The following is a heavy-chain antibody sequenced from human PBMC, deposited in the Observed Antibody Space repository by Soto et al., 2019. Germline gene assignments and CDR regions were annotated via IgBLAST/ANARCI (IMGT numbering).Heavy chain of an antibody. Sequence: EVQLVESGGGLVQPGGSLRLSCAASKFTFSSYWMNWVRQAPGKGLEWVANIKQDGSENYYVDSVKGRFTISRDNAKNALYLQMNSLRAGETAVYYCAGGGGWVIDSWGQGALVTVSS. J-gene: IGHJ4*02. CDR2: IKQDGSEN. V-gene: IGHV3-7*01. CDR3: AGGGGWVIDS. D-gene: IGHD3-16*01. CDR1: KFTFSSYW.